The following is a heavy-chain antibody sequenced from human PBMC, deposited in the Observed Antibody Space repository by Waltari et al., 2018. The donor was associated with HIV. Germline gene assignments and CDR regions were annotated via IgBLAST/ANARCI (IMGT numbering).Heavy chain of an antibody. Sequence: EVQVVTTGGRLVLPGGSLRLSCTASNFRLADNYITWVRQTPGTGLWWVSVLYVDGTSHYSDSVRGRFIVSRDKSKNTVFLQINYLIVEDTALYFCTKGVKFYGPWGQGT. CDR3: TKGVKFYGP. CDR2: LYVDGTS. V-gene: IGHV3-53*05. J-gene: IGHJ5*02. D-gene: IGHD2-21*01. CDR1: NFRLADNY.